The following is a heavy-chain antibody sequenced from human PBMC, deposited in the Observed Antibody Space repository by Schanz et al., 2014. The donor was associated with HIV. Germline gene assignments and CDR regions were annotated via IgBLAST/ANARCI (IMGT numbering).Heavy chain of an antibody. CDR2: ITPDGSVT. V-gene: IGHV3-66*02. CDR3: TGGLYYDSIPFDP. D-gene: IGHD3-22*01. CDR1: GFTFGTKW. Sequence: VQLVESGGGVVQPGRSLRLSCAASGFTFGTKWMYWVRQGPGKGLAWVSYITPDGSVTYADSVKGRFTISRDNSKNTLFLQMNSLRAEDTAIYYCTGGLYYDSIPFDPWGQGTLVTVSS. J-gene: IGHJ5*02.